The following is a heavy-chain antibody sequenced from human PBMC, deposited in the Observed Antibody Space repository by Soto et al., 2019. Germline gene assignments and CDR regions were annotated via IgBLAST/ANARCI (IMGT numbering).Heavy chain of an antibody. CDR3: ARLEGLATISYYFDF. D-gene: IGHD3-9*01. J-gene: IGHJ4*02. CDR2: IYYSGST. Sequence: QLQLQESGPGLVKPSEALSLTCSVSGGSISSSSYYWGWIRQPPGKGLEWIGRIYYSGSTYYNPSLKRRVPISIDKSKNQCSLKLSSLTAADTAVYYCARLEGLATISYYFDFWGQGTLVTVSS. CDR1: GGSISSSSYY. V-gene: IGHV4-39*01.